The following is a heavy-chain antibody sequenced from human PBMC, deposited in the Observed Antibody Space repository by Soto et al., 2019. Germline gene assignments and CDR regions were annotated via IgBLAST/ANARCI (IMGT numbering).Heavy chain of an antibody. D-gene: IGHD2-2*01. CDR3: ARCSLVVVPAPGFDP. Sequence: ALSLTCTVSGGSVSSGGYYWSWIRRHPGKGLEWIGYIYYSGTTYYNPSLKSRVTISVDTSKNQFSLKLSSVSAADTALYYCARCSLVVVPAPGFDPWGRGILVTVSS. V-gene: IGHV4-31*03. J-gene: IGHJ5*02. CDR1: GGSVSSGGYY. CDR2: IYYSGTT.